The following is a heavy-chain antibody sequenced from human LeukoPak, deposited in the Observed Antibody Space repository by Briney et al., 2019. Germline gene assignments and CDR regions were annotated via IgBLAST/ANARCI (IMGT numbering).Heavy chain of an antibody. V-gene: IGHV4-39*07. Sequence: SETLSLTCTVSGGSISISSYYWGWIRQPPGKGLEWIGEIYHSGSTNYNPSLKSRVTISVDKSKNQFSLKLSSVTAADTAVYYCARGYNYYFDYWGQGTLVTVSS. CDR3: ARGYNYYFDY. CDR1: GGSISISSYY. D-gene: IGHD5-24*01. CDR2: IYHSGST. J-gene: IGHJ4*02.